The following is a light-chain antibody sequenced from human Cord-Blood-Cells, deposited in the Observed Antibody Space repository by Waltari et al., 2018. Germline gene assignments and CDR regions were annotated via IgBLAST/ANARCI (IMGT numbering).Light chain of an antibody. CDR3: QQYNNWPPVYT. J-gene: IGKJ2*01. Sequence: EIVMTQSPATLSVSPGARATLSIRASQSVRSNLAWYQQKPGQAPRLLIYGASTRATCIPARFSGRGSGTEFTLTISILQSEDFAVYYGQQYNNWPPVYTFGQGTKLGIK. V-gene: IGKV3-15*01. CDR2: GAS. CDR1: QSVRSN.